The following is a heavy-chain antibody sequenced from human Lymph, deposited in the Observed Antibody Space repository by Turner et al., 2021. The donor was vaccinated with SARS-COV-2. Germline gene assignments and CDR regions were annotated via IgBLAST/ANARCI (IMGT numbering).Heavy chain of an antibody. CDR2: IKQDGSEK. Sequence: EVQLVESGGGLVQPGGSLRLSCPASGFTFSYYWMSWVRQAPGKGLEWVANIKQDGSEKYYVDSVKGRFTISRDNAKNSLFLQMNSLRAEDTAVYYCARMGSSSWYFDYWGQGTLVTVSS. V-gene: IGHV3-7*01. CDR3: ARMGSSSWYFDY. J-gene: IGHJ4*02. D-gene: IGHD1-26*01. CDR1: GFTFSYYW.